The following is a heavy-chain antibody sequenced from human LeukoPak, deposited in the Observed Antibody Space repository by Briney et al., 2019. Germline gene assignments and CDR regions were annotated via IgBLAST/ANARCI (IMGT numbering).Heavy chain of an antibody. CDR2: ISGYNGNT. CDR3: ARELMVRGVSYNWFDP. V-gene: IGHV1-18*01. D-gene: IGHD3-10*01. J-gene: IGHJ5*02. Sequence: ASVKVSCKASGYTFTSYGISWVRQAPGQGLEWMGWISGYNGNTNYAQKFQGRVTMTTDTSTSTAYMDLRSLRSDDTAVYYCARELMVRGVSYNWFDPWGQGTLVTVSS. CDR1: GYTFTSYG.